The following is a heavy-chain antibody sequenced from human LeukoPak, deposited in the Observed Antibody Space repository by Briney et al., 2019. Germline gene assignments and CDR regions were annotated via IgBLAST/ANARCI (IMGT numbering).Heavy chain of an antibody. CDR3: ARDGTYSSSWYADFQH. Sequence: ASVKVSCKASGYTFTGYYMHWVRQAPGQGLEWMGRINPNSGGTNYAQKFQGRVTMTRDTSISTAYMELSRLRSDDTAVYYCARDGTYSSSWYADFQHWGQGTLVTVSS. V-gene: IGHV1-2*06. J-gene: IGHJ1*01. D-gene: IGHD6-13*01. CDR1: GYTFTGYY. CDR2: INPNSGGT.